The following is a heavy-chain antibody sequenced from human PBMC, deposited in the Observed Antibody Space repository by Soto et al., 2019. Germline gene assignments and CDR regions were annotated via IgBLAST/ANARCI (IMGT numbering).Heavy chain of an antibody. D-gene: IGHD6-19*01. CDR3: ARGSSILGGWQGNWFDP. Sequence: QVQLQESGPGLVKPSGTLSLTCAVSGGSISSSNWWSWVRQPPGKGLEWIGEIYHSGSTNYNPSLKSRVTISVDKSKNQFSLRLSSVTAADTAVYYCARGSSILGGWQGNWFDPWGQGTLVTVSS. CDR2: IYHSGST. J-gene: IGHJ5*02. V-gene: IGHV4-4*02. CDR1: GGSISSSNW.